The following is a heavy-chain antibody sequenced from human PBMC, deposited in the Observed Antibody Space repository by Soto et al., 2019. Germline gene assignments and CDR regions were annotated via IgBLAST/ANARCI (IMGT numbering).Heavy chain of an antibody. CDR1: GFIFNTYA. CDR3: ARDRWEQLGGDC. CDR2: ISYDGSNK. V-gene: IGHV3-30-3*01. J-gene: IGHJ4*02. D-gene: IGHD1-26*01. Sequence: QVPLVESGGGVVQPGRSLTLSCAASGFIFNTYAFHWVRQAPGQGLEWVALISYDGSNKYYADSVKGRFTISRDNSNNVLYLQMNSLRAEDTAVYYCARDRWEQLGGDCWGQGTLVTVSS.